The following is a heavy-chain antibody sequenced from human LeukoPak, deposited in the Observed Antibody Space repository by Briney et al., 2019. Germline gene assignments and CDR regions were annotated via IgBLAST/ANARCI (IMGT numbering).Heavy chain of an antibody. Sequence: PGGSLRLSCAASGFTFTDAWMSWVRQAPGKGLEWVGRIKSKTDGGTTDYAAPVKGRFTISRDDSNNTLYLQMNSLETEDTAVYYCTNTVVVVASTGFDYWGQGTLVTVSS. CDR2: IKSKTDGGTT. CDR3: TNTVVVVASTGFDY. D-gene: IGHD2-15*01. CDR1: GFTFTDAW. V-gene: IGHV3-15*01. J-gene: IGHJ4*02.